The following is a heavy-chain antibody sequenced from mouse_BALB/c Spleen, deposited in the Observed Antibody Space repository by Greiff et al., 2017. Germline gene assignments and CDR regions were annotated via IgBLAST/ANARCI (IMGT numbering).Heavy chain of an antibody. CDR3: ARWGGNYWFAY. Sequence: QVQLKQPGAELVKPGASVKLSCKASGYTFTSYWMHWVKQRPGQGLEWIGEINPSNGRTNYNEKFKSKATLTVDKSSSTAYMQLSSLTSEDSAVYYCARWGGNYWFAYWGQGTLVTVSA. CDR2: INPSNGRT. CDR1: GYTFTSYW. J-gene: IGHJ3*01. D-gene: IGHD2-1*01. V-gene: IGHV1S81*02.